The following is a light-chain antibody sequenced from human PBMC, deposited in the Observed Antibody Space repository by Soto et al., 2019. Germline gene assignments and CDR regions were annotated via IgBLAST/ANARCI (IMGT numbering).Light chain of an antibody. CDR1: QSVSSTY. CDR2: AVS. V-gene: IGKV3-20*01. CDR3: QQYGSSPT. Sequence: EIVLTQSPGTLSLSPAERATLSCSSSQSVSSTYLARYQHKPGQAPRLLIDAVSSRATGIPDRFSGSGSGTDFTLNISRLEPEDFAVYYCQQYGSSPTFGQGTKVYSK. J-gene: IGKJ1*01.